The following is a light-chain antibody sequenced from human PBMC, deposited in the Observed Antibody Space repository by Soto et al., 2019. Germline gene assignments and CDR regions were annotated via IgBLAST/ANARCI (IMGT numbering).Light chain of an antibody. CDR2: GAS. J-gene: IGKJ1*01. CDR3: QQRSTWPPGT. Sequence: EIVMTQSPATLSVSPGERATLSCRASQSVRSNLAWYQQKPGQAPRLLIYGASTRATGIPARFSGSGSGTEFTFTVSSLQSEDFAVYYCQQRSTWPPGTFGQGTKVEI. CDR1: QSVRSN. V-gene: IGKV3-15*01.